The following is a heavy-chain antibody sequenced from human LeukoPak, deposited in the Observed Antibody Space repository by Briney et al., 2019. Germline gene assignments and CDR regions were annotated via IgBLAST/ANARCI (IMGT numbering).Heavy chain of an antibody. J-gene: IGHJ4*02. D-gene: IGHD1-14*01. CDR1: GFSFDAYS. CDR3: AKSLSRAGYDD. V-gene: IGHV3-9*01. CDR2: VSWDSGII. Sequence: GGSLRLSCAASGFSFDAYSMHWVRHAPGKGLEWVSSVSWDSGIIGYGDSVKGRFTISRDNARNSLYLQMNSLRVEDTAFYYCAKSLSRAGYDDWGQGTLVTVSS.